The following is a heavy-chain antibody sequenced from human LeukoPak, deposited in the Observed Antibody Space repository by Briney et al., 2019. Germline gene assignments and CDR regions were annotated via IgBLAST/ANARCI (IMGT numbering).Heavy chain of an antibody. D-gene: IGHD4-17*01. V-gene: IGHV4-34*01. CDR3: ARLHPLKGTTVTTHYYYYYYYMDV. Sequence: PSETLSLTCAVYGGSFSGYYWSWIRQPPGKGLEWIGEINHSGSTNYNPSLKSRVTISVDTSKNQFSLKLSSVTAADTAVYYCARLHPLKGTTVTTHYYYYYYYMDVWGKGTTVTVSS. CDR2: INHSGST. J-gene: IGHJ6*03. CDR1: GGSFSGYY.